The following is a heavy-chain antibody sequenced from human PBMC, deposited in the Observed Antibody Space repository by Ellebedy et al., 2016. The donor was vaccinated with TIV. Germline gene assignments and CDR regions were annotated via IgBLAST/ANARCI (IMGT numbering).Heavy chain of an antibody. J-gene: IGHJ3*02. CDR3: AREYYYGSGSYGHDAFDI. Sequence: ASVKVSXKASGGTFSSYAISWVREAPGQGLEWMGWISAYNGNTNYAQKLQGRVTMTTDTSTSTAYMELRSLRSEDTAVYYCAREYYYGSGSYGHDAFDIWGQGTMVTVSS. V-gene: IGHV1-18*01. D-gene: IGHD3-10*01. CDR1: GGTFSSYA. CDR2: ISAYNGNT.